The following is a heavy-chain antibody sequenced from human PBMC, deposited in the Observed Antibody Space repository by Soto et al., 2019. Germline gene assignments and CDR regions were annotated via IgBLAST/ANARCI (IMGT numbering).Heavy chain of an antibody. V-gene: IGHV1-58*01. CDR2: IVVGSGNT. J-gene: IGHJ6*02. D-gene: IGHD3-9*01. CDR1: GFTFTSSA. CDR3: AAVPLLSYFVWLAPEGSEV. Sequence: ASVTDSCKASGFTFTSSAVQWVRQARGQRLEWIGWIVVGSGNTNYAQKFQERVTITRDMSTSTAYMELSSLRSEDTAVYYCAAVPLLSYFVWLAPEGSEVWGQGNTVTGSS.